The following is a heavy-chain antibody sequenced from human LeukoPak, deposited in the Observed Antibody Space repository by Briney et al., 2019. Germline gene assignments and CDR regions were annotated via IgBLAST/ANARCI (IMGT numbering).Heavy chain of an antibody. CDR3: ARGADSGYSSDN. CDR2: ISSSGSTI. J-gene: IGHJ4*02. Sequence: LSLTCTVSGGSISSNNYYWAWIRQPPGKGLERVSYISSSGSTIYYADSVKGRFTISRDNAKNTLYLQMNSLRAEDTAVYYCARGADSGYSSDNWGQGTLVTVSS. CDR1: GGSISSNNYY. V-gene: IGHV3-11*04. D-gene: IGHD3-9*01.